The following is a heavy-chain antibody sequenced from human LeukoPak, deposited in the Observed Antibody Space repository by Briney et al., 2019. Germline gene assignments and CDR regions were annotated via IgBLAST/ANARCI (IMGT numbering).Heavy chain of an antibody. CDR3: ARDRREYYDSRRYYFDY. CDR2: INPSGGST. CDR1: GYTFTSYG. D-gene: IGHD3-22*01. V-gene: IGHV1-46*01. J-gene: IGHJ4*02. Sequence: ASVKVSCKASGYTFTSYGISWVRQAPGQGLEWMGIINPSGGSTSYAQKFQGRVTMTRDTSTSTVYMELSSLRSEDTAVYYCARDRREYYDSRRYYFDYWGQGTLVTVSS.